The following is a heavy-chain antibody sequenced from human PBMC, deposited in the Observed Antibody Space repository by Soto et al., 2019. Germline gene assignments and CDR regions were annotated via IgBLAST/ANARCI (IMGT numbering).Heavy chain of an antibody. CDR1: GDSVSSNSAA. Sequence: SQTLSLTCAISGDSVSSNSAALNWIRQSPSRGLEWLGRTYYRSKWYSNYAVSVKSRITINPDTSKNQFSLQLNSVTPEDTAVYYCARIHSSSSSDMDVWGQGTTVTVSS. CDR2: TYYRSKWYS. CDR3: ARIHSSSSSDMDV. J-gene: IGHJ6*02. D-gene: IGHD6-6*01. V-gene: IGHV6-1*01.